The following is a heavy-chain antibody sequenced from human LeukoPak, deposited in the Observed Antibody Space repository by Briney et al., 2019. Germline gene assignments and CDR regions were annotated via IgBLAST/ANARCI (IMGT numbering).Heavy chain of an antibody. Sequence: GASVKVSCKVSGYTLTELSMHWVRQAPGKGLEWMGGFDPEDGETIYAQKFQGRVTMTEDTSTDTAYMELSSLRSEDTAVYYCATDDILTGSPADVAFDIWGQGTMVTVSS. CDR2: FDPEDGET. D-gene: IGHD3-9*01. CDR3: ATDDILTGSPADVAFDI. J-gene: IGHJ3*02. V-gene: IGHV1-24*01. CDR1: GYTLTELS.